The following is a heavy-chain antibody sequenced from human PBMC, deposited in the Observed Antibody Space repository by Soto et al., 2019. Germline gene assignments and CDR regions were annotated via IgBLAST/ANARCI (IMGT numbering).Heavy chain of an antibody. Sequence: SETLSLTCAVYGGSFSGCCWNWIRQPPGKGLEWIGEIDHSGYTNYNPSLKSRVTISVDTSKNQFSLRLTSVTAADTAVYYCARVRDWFDPWGQGTLVTVSS. CDR2: IDHSGYT. CDR1: GGSFSGCC. J-gene: IGHJ5*02. V-gene: IGHV4-34*01. CDR3: ARVRDWFDP. D-gene: IGHD3-3*01.